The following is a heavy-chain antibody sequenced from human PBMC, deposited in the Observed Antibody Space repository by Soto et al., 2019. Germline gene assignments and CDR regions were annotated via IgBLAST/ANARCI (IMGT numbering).Heavy chain of an antibody. D-gene: IGHD2-2*02. CDR3: ARDSRLYWNYFDY. V-gene: IGHV1-2*02. Sequence: ASVKVSCKASGYTFTGYYMHWVRQAPGQGLEWMGWINPNSGGTNYAQKFQGRVTMTRDTSISTAYMELSRLRSDDTAVYYCARDSRLYWNYFDYWGQGTLVTVSS. CDR2: INPNSGGT. CDR1: GYTFTGYY. J-gene: IGHJ4*02.